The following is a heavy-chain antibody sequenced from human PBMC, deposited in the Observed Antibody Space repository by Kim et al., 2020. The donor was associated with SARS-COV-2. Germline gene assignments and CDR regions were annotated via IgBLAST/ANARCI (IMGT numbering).Heavy chain of an antibody. CDR3: ARSSDYARYYFDY. J-gene: IGHJ4*02. V-gene: IGHV1-69*01. Sequence: AQKFQGRVTNTADESTSTAYMELSSLRSEDTAVYYCARSSDYARYYFDYWGQGTLVTVSS. D-gene: IGHD4-17*01.